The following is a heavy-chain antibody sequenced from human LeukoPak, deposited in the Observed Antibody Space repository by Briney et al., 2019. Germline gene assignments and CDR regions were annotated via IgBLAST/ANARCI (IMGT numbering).Heavy chain of an antibody. CDR3: ARRRGPYGSSLPDY. D-gene: IGHD6-6*01. Sequence: GGSLRLSCAASGFTFSSYGMHWVRQAPGKGLEWVAVIWYDGSNKYYADSVKGRFTISRDNSKNTLYLQMNSLRAEDTAVYYCARRRGPYGSSLPDYWGQGTLVTVSS. V-gene: IGHV3-33*01. CDR2: IWYDGSNK. CDR1: GFTFSSYG. J-gene: IGHJ4*02.